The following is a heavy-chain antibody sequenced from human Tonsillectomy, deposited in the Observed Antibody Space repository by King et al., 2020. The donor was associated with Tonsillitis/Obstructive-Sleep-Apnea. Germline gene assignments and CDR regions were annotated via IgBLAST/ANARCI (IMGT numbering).Heavy chain of an antibody. CDR3: AGGVDCSRTSCQRWV. V-gene: IGHV4-39*01. CDR2: NYYSGTT. Sequence: QLQESGPGLVKPSETLSLTCTVAGGSISSSSYYWGWIRQPPGKGLGWIGSNYYSGTTYYNPSLKSRVTISVDTSKNQFSLKLSSVTAADTAVYYCAGGVDCSRTSCQRWVWGKGTTVSVSS. CDR1: GGSISSSSYY. J-gene: IGHJ6*04. D-gene: IGHD2-2*01.